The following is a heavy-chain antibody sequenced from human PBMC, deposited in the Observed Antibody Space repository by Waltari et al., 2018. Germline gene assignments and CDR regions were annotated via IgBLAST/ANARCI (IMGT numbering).Heavy chain of an antibody. V-gene: IGHV3-48*01. CDR1: GFTFSSYS. J-gene: IGHJ4*02. D-gene: IGHD3-16*02. CDR3: ASAFTFGGVIGYFDY. Sequence: EVQLVESGGGLVQPGGSLRLSCAASGFTFSSYSMNWVRQAPGKGLEWVSYISSSSSTIYYADSVKGRFTISRDNAKNSLYLQMNSLRAEDTAVYYCASAFTFGGVIGYFDYWGQGTLVTVSS. CDR2: ISSSSSTI.